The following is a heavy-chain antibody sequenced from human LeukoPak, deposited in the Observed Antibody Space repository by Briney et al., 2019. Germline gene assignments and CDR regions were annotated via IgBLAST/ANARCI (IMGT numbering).Heavy chain of an antibody. CDR2: ISYDGSNK. CDR1: GFTFSSYG. V-gene: IGHV3-30*18. CDR3: AKDPHRGYSYGLFDY. D-gene: IGHD5-18*01. Sequence: PGGSLRLSCAASGFTFSSYGMHWVRQAPGKGLEWGAVISYDGSNKYYADSVKGRFTISRDNSKNTLYLQMNSLRAEDTAVYYCAKDPHRGYSYGLFDYWGQGTLVTVSS. J-gene: IGHJ4*02.